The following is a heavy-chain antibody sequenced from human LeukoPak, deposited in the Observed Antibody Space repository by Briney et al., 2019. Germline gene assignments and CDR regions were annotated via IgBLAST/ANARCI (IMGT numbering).Heavy chain of an antibody. D-gene: IGHD3-10*01. CDR1: GGSFSDHY. V-gene: IGHV4-34*01. Sequence: PSETLSLTCAVYGGSFSDHYWSWIRKPPGKGLEWIGDILDSGSTNSNPSLKSRITISVDASKKQFSLNLRSVTAADTAVYYCARGVTVRGVLRQTFGFNDYYYMDVWGKGTAVTVSS. CDR2: ILDSGST. CDR3: ARGVTVRGVLRQTFGFNDYYYMDV. J-gene: IGHJ6*03.